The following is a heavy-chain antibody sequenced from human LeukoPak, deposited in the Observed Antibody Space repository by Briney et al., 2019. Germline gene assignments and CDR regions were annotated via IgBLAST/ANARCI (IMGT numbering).Heavy chain of an antibody. V-gene: IGHV3-23*01. CDR2: ISSSGSST. D-gene: IGHD2-21*02. CDR3: VTERCGGDCYPRAYYYFGMDL. Sequence: GGSLRLSCAASGLSFSSYAMAWVRQAPGKGLEWVSGISSSGSSTYYADSVKGRFTISRDNSKNTLFLQLNSLRAEDTAVYYCVTERCGGDCYPRAYYYFGMDLWGQGTTVTVSS. J-gene: IGHJ6*02. CDR1: GLSFSSYA.